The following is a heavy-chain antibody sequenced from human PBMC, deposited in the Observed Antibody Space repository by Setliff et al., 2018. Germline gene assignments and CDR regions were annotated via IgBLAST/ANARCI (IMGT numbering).Heavy chain of an antibody. CDR1: GFRFTNFG. V-gene: IGHV1-18*01. J-gene: IGHJ6*03. D-gene: IGHD1-26*01. CDR2: ISPYSGNT. Sequence: ASVKVSCKPSGFRFTNFGFSWVRQAPGQGLEWLGSISPYSGNTNYPQKLQDRVTMTIDTSTRTAYVGVRSLRSDDTAVYYCARSPPNRGVGQGHYMDVWGKGTTVTVSS. CDR3: ARSPPNRGVGQGHYMDV.